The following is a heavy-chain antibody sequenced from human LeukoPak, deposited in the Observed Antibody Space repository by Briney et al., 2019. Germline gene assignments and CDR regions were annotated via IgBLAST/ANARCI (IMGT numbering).Heavy chain of an antibody. V-gene: IGHV3-30*03. CDR3: ARGRGYDSSGYYYVGNWFDP. CDR2: ISYDGTNK. J-gene: IGHJ5*02. D-gene: IGHD3-22*01. Sequence: GGSLRLSCAASGFTFSSYGMHWVRQAPGKGLEWVSVISYDGTNKYYADSVKGRFTISRDNSKNTLYLQMNSLRAEDTAVYYCARGRGYDSSGYYYVGNWFDPWGQGTLVTVSS. CDR1: GFTFSSYG.